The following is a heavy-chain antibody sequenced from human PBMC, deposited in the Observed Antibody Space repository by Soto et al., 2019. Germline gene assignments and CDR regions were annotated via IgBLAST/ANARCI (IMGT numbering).Heavy chain of an antibody. D-gene: IGHD6-13*01. Sequence: SETLSLTCAVYGGSFSGYYWSWIRQPPGKGLEWIGEINHSGSTNYNPSLKSRVTISVDTSKNQFSLKLSSVTAADTAVYYCARVGSWYFDYWGQGTLVTVSS. V-gene: IGHV4-34*01. CDR1: GGSFSGYY. J-gene: IGHJ4*02. CDR2: INHSGST. CDR3: ARVGSWYFDY.